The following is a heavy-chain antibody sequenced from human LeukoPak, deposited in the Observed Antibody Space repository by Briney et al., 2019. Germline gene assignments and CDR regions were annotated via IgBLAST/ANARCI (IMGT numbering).Heavy chain of an antibody. CDR2: ISSSGSTI. J-gene: IGHJ3*02. D-gene: IGHD2-21*02. V-gene: IGHV3-48*03. Sequence: GGSLRLSCAASGFTFSSYEMNWVRQAPGKGLEWVSYISSSGSTIYYADSVKGRFTISRDNAKNSLYLQMNSLRVEDTAVYYCARDLQCGGDCHYDAFDIWGQGTKVTVSS. CDR1: GFTFSSYE. CDR3: ARDLQCGGDCHYDAFDI.